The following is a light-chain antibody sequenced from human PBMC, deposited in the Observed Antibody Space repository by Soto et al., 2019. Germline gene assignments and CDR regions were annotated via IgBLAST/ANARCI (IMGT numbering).Light chain of an antibody. J-gene: IGKJ1*01. CDR2: GAS. CDR1: QRVSSSY. V-gene: IGKV3-20*01. Sequence: IVLAEFPGPLSFSSGERGTVSWRCSQRVSSSYLAWYQQKPGQTPRLLIYGASDRATGIPDRFSGSGSGTDFTLTISRLEPEDFAVYYCQQYHSSPVTFGQGTKVDIK. CDR3: QQYHSSPVT.